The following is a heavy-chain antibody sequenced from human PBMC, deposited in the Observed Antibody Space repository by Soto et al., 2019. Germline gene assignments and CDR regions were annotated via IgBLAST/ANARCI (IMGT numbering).Heavy chain of an antibody. V-gene: IGHV3-23*01. D-gene: IGHD3-10*01. CDR3: AKDGGITMFRGRARGFDI. Sequence: GGSLRLSCAASGFTFNIFAMGWVRQAPGQGLEWVSGISGSGESTYFADSVKGRFTISRDDSKNTVHLQLNSLKAEDTAVYYCAKDGGITMFRGRARGFDIWGPGTMVTVSS. J-gene: IGHJ3*02. CDR1: GFTFNIFA. CDR2: ISGSGEST.